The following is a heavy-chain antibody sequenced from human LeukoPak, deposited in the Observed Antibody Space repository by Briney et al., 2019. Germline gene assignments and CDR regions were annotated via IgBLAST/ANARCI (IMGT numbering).Heavy chain of an antibody. Sequence: GGSLRLSCTACGFTFGDYAMSWFRQAPGKGLEWVGFIRSKAYGGTTEYAASVKGRFTISRDDSKSIAYLQMNSLKTEDTAMYYCSRYCSGGSCFSDSDYWGQGTLVTVSS. CDR2: IRSKAYGGTT. CDR1: GFTFGDYA. V-gene: IGHV3-49*03. J-gene: IGHJ4*02. CDR3: SRYCSGGSCFSDSDY. D-gene: IGHD2-15*01.